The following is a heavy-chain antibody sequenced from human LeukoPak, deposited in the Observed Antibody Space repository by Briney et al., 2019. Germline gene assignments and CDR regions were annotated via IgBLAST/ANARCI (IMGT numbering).Heavy chain of an antibody. Sequence: GESLKISCQGSGYSFTNYWIGWVRQMPGKGLGWMGIIYPGDSDTRYSPSFQGQVSISVDKSISTAYLQWSSLKASDTAIYYCARRYYGSGSYSDGFDYWGQGTLVTVSS. CDR2: IYPGDSDT. CDR1: GYSFTNYW. V-gene: IGHV5-51*01. J-gene: IGHJ4*02. D-gene: IGHD3-10*01. CDR3: ARRYYGSGSYSDGFDY.